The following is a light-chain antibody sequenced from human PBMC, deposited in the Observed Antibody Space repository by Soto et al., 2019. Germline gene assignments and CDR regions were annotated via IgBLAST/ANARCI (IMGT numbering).Light chain of an antibody. V-gene: IGKV1-9*01. CDR3: QQVESYPST. CDR2: AAS. CDR1: QGISSF. J-gene: IGKJ4*01. Sequence: ITLTQTPSSLSAYVEDRVTIPCRASQGISSFLAWYQQKPGKAPKLLIYAASSLQSGVPSRFSGSGFGTDFTLTITSLQPEDFATYYCQQVESYPSTFGGGTKVDI.